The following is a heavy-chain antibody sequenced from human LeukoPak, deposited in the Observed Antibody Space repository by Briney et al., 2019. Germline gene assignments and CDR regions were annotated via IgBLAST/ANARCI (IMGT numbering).Heavy chain of an antibody. Sequence: GGSLRLSCAASGFTFSSYGMHWVRQAPGKGLEWVAVISYDGSNKYYADSVKGRFTISRDNSKSTLYLQMNSLRAEDTAVYYCARDRVVVAANHYYYYYGMDVWGQGTTVTVSS. CDR2: ISYDGSNK. CDR1: GFTFSSYG. CDR3: ARDRVVVAANHYYYYYGMDV. D-gene: IGHD2-15*01. J-gene: IGHJ6*02. V-gene: IGHV3-30*03.